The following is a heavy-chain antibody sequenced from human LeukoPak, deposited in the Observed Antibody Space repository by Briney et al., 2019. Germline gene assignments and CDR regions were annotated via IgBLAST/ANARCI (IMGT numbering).Heavy chain of an antibody. CDR2: ISSSSSCI. J-gene: IGHJ6*04. Sequence: GGSLRLSCAASGFTFSSYSMNWVRQAPGKGLEWVSSISSSSSCIYYADSVKGRFTISRDNAKNSLYLQMNSLRAEDTAVYYCARDQGRSSSWYSEYYYYGMDVWGKGTTVTVSS. D-gene: IGHD6-13*01. CDR1: GFTFSSYS. CDR3: ARDQGRSSSWYSEYYYYGMDV. V-gene: IGHV3-21*01.